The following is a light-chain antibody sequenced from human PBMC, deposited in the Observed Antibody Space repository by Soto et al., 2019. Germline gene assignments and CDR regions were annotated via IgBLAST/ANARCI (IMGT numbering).Light chain of an antibody. V-gene: IGLV2-14*01. CDR1: SSDVGGYNY. Sequence: QSALTQPASVSGSPGQSITISCTGTSSDVGGYNYVSWYQQHPGKAPKLMIYEVSNRPSGVSNRFSGSKSGNTASLTISGLQAEDEADDYCSSYTSSSTRGFGGGTKLTVL. J-gene: IGLJ2*01. CDR3: SSYTSSSTRG. CDR2: EVS.